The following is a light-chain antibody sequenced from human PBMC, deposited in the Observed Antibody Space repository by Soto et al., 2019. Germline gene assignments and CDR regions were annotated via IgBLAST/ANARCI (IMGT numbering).Light chain of an antibody. CDR2: DVS. CDR3: SSFSSSSTNYV. Sequence: QSALTQPASVSGSPGQSITISCTGTSSDVGGYNYVSWHQQHPGKAPKLMIYDVSNRPSGVSNRFSGSKSGNTASLTISGLQAEDEADYYCSSFSSSSTNYVFGTGTQLTVL. J-gene: IGLJ1*01. CDR1: SSDVGGYNY. V-gene: IGLV2-14*03.